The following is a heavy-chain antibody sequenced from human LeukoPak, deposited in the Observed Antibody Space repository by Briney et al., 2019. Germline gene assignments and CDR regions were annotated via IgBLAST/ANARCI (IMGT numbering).Heavy chain of an antibody. J-gene: IGHJ4*02. Sequence: PGGSLRLSCAASGFTFSTYWMHWVRRAPGKGLVWVSRISTDGSVTSYADSVKGRFTISRDNAKNTMYLQMNSLRAEDTAVYYCARVNVCPRCHFDYWGQGTLVTVSS. V-gene: IGHV3-74*01. CDR2: ISTDGSVT. CDR3: ARVNVCPRCHFDY. D-gene: IGHD3-16*01. CDR1: GFTFSTYW.